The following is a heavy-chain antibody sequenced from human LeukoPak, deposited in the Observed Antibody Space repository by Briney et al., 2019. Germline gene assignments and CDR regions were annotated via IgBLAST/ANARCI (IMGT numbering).Heavy chain of an antibody. CDR1: GYTFTSYG. V-gene: IGHV1-8*03. Sequence: ASVKVSCKASGYTFTSYGISWVRQAPGQGLEWMGWMNPNSGNTGYAQKFQGRVTITRNTSISTAYMELSSLRSEDTAVYYCARAGQQGDWFDPWGQGTLVTVSS. D-gene: IGHD6-13*01. CDR3: ARAGQQGDWFDP. J-gene: IGHJ5*02. CDR2: MNPNSGNT.